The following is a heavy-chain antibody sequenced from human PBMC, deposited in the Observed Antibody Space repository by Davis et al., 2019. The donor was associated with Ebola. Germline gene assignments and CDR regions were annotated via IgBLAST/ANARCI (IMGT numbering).Heavy chain of an antibody. V-gene: IGHV4-39*01. CDR1: GGSMSSSSSYY. D-gene: IGHD1-26*01. Sequence: SETLSLTCTVSGGSMSSSSSYYWSWIRQPPGKGLEWIGSIYYSGSTYYNPSLKSRVSMSVDTSKRQFSLKLSSMIAADTAVYYCAIQIVGTTRVFDYWGQGTLVTVSS. CDR3: AIQIVGTTRVFDY. CDR2: IYYSGST. J-gene: IGHJ4*02.